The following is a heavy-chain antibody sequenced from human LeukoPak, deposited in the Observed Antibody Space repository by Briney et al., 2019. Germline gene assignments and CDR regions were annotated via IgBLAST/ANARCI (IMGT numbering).Heavy chain of an antibody. CDR2: IYYSGST. V-gene: IGHV4-39*01. CDR3: ARRFRGAFDI. CDR1: GGSISSSSYY. D-gene: IGHD3-10*01. J-gene: IGHJ3*02. Sequence: PSETLSLTCTVSGGSISSSSYYWGWIRQPPGKGLEWIGSIYYSGSTYYNPSLKSRVTISVDTSKNQFSLKLSSVTAADTAVYYCARRFRGAFDIWGQGTMVTVSS.